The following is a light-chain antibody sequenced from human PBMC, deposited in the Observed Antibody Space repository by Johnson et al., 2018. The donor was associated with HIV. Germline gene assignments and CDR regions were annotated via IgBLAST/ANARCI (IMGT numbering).Light chain of an antibody. CDR2: DNN. Sequence: QSLLTQPPSVSAAPGQKVTISCSGSSSNIGNSYVSWYQQLPGTAPKLLIYDNNKRPSEIPDRFSGSKSGTSATLGITGLQTGDETDYYCGSWDSSLSAHYVFGTGTKGTVL. CDR1: SSNIGNSY. V-gene: IGLV1-51*01. CDR3: GSWDSSLSAHYV. J-gene: IGLJ1*01.